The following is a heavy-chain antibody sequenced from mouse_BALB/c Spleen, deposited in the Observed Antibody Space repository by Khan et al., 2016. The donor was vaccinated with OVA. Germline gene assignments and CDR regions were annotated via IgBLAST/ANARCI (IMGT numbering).Heavy chain of an antibody. Sequence: QIQLVQSGPELKKPGETVKISCKASGYIFTNYGMNWVKQAPGQGLKWMGWINTYTGEPTYADDFRGRFAFSLETSASTAYLQINNLKNEDTATYFCARGVFYYGRGKKGWFAYWGQGTLVTVSA. D-gene: IGHD1-1*01. CDR2: INTYTGEP. CDR3: ARGVFYYGRGKKGWFAY. CDR1: GYIFTNYG. V-gene: IGHV9-3-1*01. J-gene: IGHJ3*01.